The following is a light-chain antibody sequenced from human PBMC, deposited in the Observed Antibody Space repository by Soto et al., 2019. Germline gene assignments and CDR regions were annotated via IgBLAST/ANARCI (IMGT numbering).Light chain of an antibody. V-gene: IGKV1-33*01. CDR2: DVS. CDR3: QQYDKQPVT. CDR1: QDISNF. J-gene: IGKJ4*01. Sequence: DIQMTQSPSSLSASVGDRVTITCQASQDISNFLNWYHQTAGKAPRLLIYDVSSLQPGVASRFSGSGSRTDFSLTINSLQPEDIGTFYCQQYDKQPVTFGGRPKVDI.